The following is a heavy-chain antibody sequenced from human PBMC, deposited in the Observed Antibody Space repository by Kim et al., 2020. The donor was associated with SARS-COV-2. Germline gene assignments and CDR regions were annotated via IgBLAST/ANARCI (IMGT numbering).Heavy chain of an antibody. V-gene: IGHV3-30*07. J-gene: IGHJ6*02. Sequence: DSVKGRFSISRDKSNNTLYLQMNSLRVADTAVYYCARDRGALSTYYYGRDFWGRGTTVSVSS. CDR3: ARDRGALSTYYYGRDF. D-gene: IGHD3-10*01.